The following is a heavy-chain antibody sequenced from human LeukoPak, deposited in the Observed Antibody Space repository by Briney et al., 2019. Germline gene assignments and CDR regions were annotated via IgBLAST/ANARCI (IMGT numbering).Heavy chain of an antibody. CDR3: TRSTNLEAFDI. Sequence: PSETLPLTCTVSGGSVSSGTYYWSWIRQPPGTGLEWIGYIYYSGSTNYNPSLKSRVTVSVDTSKNQCSLKLSSVTTADTAVYYCTRSTNLEAFDIWGQGTMVTVSS. CDR2: IYYSGST. V-gene: IGHV4-61*01. CDR1: GGSVSSGTYY. J-gene: IGHJ3*02. D-gene: IGHD2-8*01.